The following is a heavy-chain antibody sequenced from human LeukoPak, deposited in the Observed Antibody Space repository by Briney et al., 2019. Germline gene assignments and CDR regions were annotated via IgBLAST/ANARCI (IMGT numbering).Heavy chain of an antibody. Sequence: SETLSLTCTVSGGSISSYYWSWIRQPPGKGLEWIGYIYYSGSTNYNPSLKSRVTISVDTSKNQFSLKLSSVTAADTAVYYCARSDYGDYSRSDFDPWGQGILVTVSS. CDR2: IYYSGST. D-gene: IGHD4-17*01. CDR1: GGSISSYY. CDR3: ARSDYGDYSRSDFDP. J-gene: IGHJ5*02. V-gene: IGHV4-59*01.